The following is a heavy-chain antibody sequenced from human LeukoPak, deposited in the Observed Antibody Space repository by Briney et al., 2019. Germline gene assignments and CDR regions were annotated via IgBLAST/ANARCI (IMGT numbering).Heavy chain of an antibody. D-gene: IGHD1-26*01. CDR2: ISSSGSTI. Sequence: GGSLRLSCAASGLTFSDYYMSWIRQAPGKGLEWVSYISSSGSTIYYADSVKGRFTISRDNAKNSLYLQMNSLRAEDTALYYCARARVGATWYYYYYMDVWGKGTTVTVSS. V-gene: IGHV3-11*01. J-gene: IGHJ6*03. CDR3: ARARVGATWYYYYYMDV. CDR1: GLTFSDYY.